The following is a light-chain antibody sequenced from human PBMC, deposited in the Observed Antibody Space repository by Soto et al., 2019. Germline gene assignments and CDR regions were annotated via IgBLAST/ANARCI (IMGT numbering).Light chain of an antibody. CDR1: SSNIGSNT. Sequence: QSVLTPPPSASWTPGQRVTISFSGSSSNIGSNTVNWYQQLPGTAPKLLIYSNNERPSGVPDRFSGSKSGTSASLAISGLQSEDEADFYCAAWDDSLNAYVIGTGTKVTVL. CDR3: AAWDDSLNAYV. V-gene: IGLV1-44*01. CDR2: SNN. J-gene: IGLJ1*01.